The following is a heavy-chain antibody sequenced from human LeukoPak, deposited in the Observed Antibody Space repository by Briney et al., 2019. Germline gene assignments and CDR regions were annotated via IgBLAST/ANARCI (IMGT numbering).Heavy chain of an antibody. CDR3: ASNGGGKLWPLDY. V-gene: IGHV4-39*01. D-gene: IGHD5-18*01. J-gene: IGHJ4*02. CDR1: GGSISSSSYY. Sequence: SETLSLTCTVSGGSISSSSYYWGWIRQPPGKRLEWIATIYYTGSTYYNPSLKSRVTISVDTSKNQFSLKLSSVTAADTAVYYCASNGGGKLWPLDYWGQGTLITVSS. CDR2: IYYTGST.